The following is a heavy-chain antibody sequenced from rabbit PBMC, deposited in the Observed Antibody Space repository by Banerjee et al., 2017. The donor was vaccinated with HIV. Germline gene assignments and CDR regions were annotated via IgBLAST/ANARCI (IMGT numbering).Heavy chain of an antibody. CDR1: GFSFSSSYY. V-gene: IGHV1S40*01. J-gene: IGHJ3*01. CDR2: IGTSSGGT. D-gene: IGHD6-1*01. Sequence: QQLVESGGGLVKPGASLTLTCTASGFSFSSSYYMCWVRQAPGKGLEWIACIGTSSGGTWYASWVNGRFTISKTSSTTVTLQMTSLTAADTATYFCARKSADYGGDGYGLWGQGTLVTVS. CDR3: ARKSADYGGDGYGL.